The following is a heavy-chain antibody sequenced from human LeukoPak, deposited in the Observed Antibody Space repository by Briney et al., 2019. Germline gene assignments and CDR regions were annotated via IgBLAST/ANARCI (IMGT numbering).Heavy chain of an antibody. D-gene: IGHD2-21*02. CDR1: GFTVSANH. CDR2: IYSGGSI. J-gene: IGHJ3*02. Sequence: GGSLRLSCAASGFTVSANHMSWVRQAPGRGLDWVSTIYSGGSIYYADSVKGRFTISRDNSKNTLYLQMNSLRVEDTAVYYCARASRVTTRLDAFDIWGQGTMVTVSS. CDR3: ARASRVTTRLDAFDI. V-gene: IGHV3-53*01.